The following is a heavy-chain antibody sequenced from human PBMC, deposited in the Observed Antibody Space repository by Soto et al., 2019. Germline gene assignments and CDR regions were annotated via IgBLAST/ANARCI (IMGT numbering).Heavy chain of an antibody. D-gene: IGHD3-22*01. CDR2: ISAYNGNT. Sequence: AASVKVSCKASGYTFTSYGISGVRQAPGQGLEWMGWISAYNGNTNYAQKLQGRVTMTTDTSTSTAYMELRSLRSDDTAVYYCAREGYYYDSSGYPFDYWGQGTLVTVSS. CDR1: GYTFTSYG. CDR3: AREGYYYDSSGYPFDY. J-gene: IGHJ4*02. V-gene: IGHV1-18*01.